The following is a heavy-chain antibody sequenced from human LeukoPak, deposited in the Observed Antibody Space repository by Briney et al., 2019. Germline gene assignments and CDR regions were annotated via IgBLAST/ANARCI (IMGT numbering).Heavy chain of an antibody. Sequence: PGGSLRLSCAASGFTFDDYAMHWVRRAPGKGLEWVSLISGDGGSTYYADSVKGRFTISRDNSKNSLYLQMNSLRAEDTAVYYCAIRRRYDILTGYYKDYWGQGTLVTVSS. J-gene: IGHJ4*02. CDR3: AIRRRYDILTGYYKDY. CDR1: GFTFDDYA. V-gene: IGHV3-43*02. D-gene: IGHD3-9*01. CDR2: ISGDGGST.